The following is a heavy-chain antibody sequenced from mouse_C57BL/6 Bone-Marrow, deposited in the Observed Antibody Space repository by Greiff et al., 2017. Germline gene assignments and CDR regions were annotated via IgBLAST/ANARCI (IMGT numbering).Heavy chain of an antibody. J-gene: IGHJ2*01. CDR3: ARSKDY. CDR2: IDPSDSYT. Sequence: VQLQQPGAELVMPGASVKLSCKASGYTFTSYWMHWVKQRPGQGLEWIGEIDPSDSYTNYNQKFKGKSTLTVDKSSSTAYMQRSSLTSEDSAVYYCARSKDYWGQGTTLTVSS. CDR1: GYTFTSYW. V-gene: IGHV1-69*01. D-gene: IGHD1-3*01.